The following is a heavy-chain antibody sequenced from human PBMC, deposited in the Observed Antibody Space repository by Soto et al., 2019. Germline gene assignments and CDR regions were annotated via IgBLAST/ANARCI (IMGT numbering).Heavy chain of an antibody. V-gene: IGHV3-30*03. D-gene: IGHD2-15*01. CDR2: ISYDGRNK. CDR1: GFPFSSYG. Sequence: QVQLVESGGGVVQPGRSLRLSCAASGFPFSSYGMHWVRQAPGKGLEWVAHISYDGRNKHYTDSVKGRFTISRDNSKNMLYLQMSSLRAEDTAVYYCAGGQYYFDYCGQGTRVSVSS. CDR3: AGGQYYFDY. J-gene: IGHJ4*02.